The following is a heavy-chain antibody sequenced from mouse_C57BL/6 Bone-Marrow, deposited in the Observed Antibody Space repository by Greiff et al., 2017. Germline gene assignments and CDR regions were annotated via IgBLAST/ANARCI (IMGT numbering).Heavy chain of an antibody. D-gene: IGHD1-1*01. CDR2: IDPEDGDT. J-gene: IGHJ3*01. Sequence: VQLKESGAELVRPGASVKLSCTASGFNIKDYYMHWVKQRPEQGLEWIGRIDPEDGDTEYAPKFQGKATMTADTSSNTAYLQLSSLTSEDTAVYYCTRVATVVGDLVAYWGQGTLVTVSA. CDR3: TRVATVVGDLVAY. V-gene: IGHV14-1*01. CDR1: GFNIKDYY.